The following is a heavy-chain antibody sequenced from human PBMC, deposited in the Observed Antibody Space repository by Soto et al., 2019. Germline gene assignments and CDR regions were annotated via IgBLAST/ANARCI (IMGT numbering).Heavy chain of an antibody. V-gene: IGHV1-69*01. CDR3: ARGPVDTAMAYYYGMDV. J-gene: IGHJ6*02. Sequence: QVQLVQSGAEVKKPGSSVKVSCKASGGTFSSYAISWVRQAPGQGLEWMGGIIPIFGTANYGQKFQGRVTITADESTSTAYMELSSLRSEDTAVYYCARGPVDTAMAYYYGMDVWGQGTTVTVSS. D-gene: IGHD5-18*01. CDR1: GGTFSSYA. CDR2: IIPIFGTA.